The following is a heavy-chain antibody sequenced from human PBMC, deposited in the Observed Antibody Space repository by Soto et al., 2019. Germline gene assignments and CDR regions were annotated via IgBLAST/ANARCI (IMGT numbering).Heavy chain of an antibody. CDR1: GYTFTAQY. D-gene: IGHD6-19*01. CDR2: INPATGAT. V-gene: IGHV1-2*02. CDR3: AKGDSSWVSWFDP. Sequence: ASVKVSCKASGYTFTAQYLHWVRKAPGEGLEWMGWINPATGATRYAQKFQGRVTMTRDTSMSTAYLEVRSLRPDDTAVYYCAKGDSSWVSWFDPWGQGTLVTVS. J-gene: IGHJ5*02.